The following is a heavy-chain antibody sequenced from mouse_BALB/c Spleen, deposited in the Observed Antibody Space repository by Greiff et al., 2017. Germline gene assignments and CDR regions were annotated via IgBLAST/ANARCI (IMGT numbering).Heavy chain of an antibody. CDR1: GYTFTDYE. Sequence: VRLQQSGAELVRPGASVTLSCKASGYTFTDYEMHWVKQTPVHGLEWIGAIDPETGGTAYNQKFKGKATLTADKSSSTAYMELRSLTSEDSAVYYCTRDAMDYWGQGTSVTVSS. V-gene: IGHV1-15*01. CDR2: IDPETGGT. CDR3: TRDAMDY. J-gene: IGHJ4*01.